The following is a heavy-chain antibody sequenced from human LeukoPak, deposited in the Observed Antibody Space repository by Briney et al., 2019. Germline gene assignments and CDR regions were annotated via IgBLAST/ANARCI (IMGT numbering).Heavy chain of an antibody. J-gene: IGHJ3*02. CDR1: GFSFSDYE. CDR2: ISSSSSTI. Sequence: GGSLRLSCAASGFSFSDYEMNWVRQAPGKGLEWVSYISSSSSTIYYADSVKGRFTISRDNAKNSLYLQMNSLRAEDTAVYYCARASVTTDDAFDIWGQGTMVTVSS. V-gene: IGHV3-48*01. CDR3: ARASVTTDDAFDI. D-gene: IGHD4-17*01.